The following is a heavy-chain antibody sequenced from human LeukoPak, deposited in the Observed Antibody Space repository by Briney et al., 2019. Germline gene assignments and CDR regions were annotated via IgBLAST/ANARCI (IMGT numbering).Heavy chain of an antibody. Sequence: KPSETLSLTCTVSGGSISSSSYYWGWIRQPPGKGLEWIGSIYYSGSTYYNPSLKSRVTISVDTSKNQFSLKLSSVTAADTAVYYCARHGTDEGVVDYWGQGTLVTVSS. J-gene: IGHJ4*02. CDR1: GGSISSSSYY. V-gene: IGHV4-39*01. CDR3: ARHGTDEGVVDY. CDR2: IYYSGST. D-gene: IGHD1-1*01.